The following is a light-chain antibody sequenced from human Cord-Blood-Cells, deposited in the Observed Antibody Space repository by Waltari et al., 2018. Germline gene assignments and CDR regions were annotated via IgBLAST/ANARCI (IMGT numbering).Light chain of an antibody. CDR1: QSVSSY. J-gene: IGKJ2*01. CDR2: DEC. CDR3: QEGSNWPRYT. Sequence: VLIHTPATLSVSQGEIATLSCRASQSVSSYVAWYEQKPGQAPRLLIYDECNRATGIPARFSGSGSGTDFTLTISRLEPEHCAVYYCQEGSNWPRYTFGQGTKLEIK. V-gene: IGKV3-11*01.